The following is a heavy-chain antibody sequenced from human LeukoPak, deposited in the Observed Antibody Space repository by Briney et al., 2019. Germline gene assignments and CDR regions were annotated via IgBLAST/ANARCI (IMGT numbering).Heavy chain of an antibody. Sequence: GGSLRLSCAASGFTFSTYWMHWVRQAPGKGLVWVSRISTDGTSANYADSVKGRFTISRDNAKNSLYLQTNSLRAEDTAVYYCARELPSGTIFGVVRMANAFDIWGQGTMVTVSS. J-gene: IGHJ3*02. D-gene: IGHD3-3*01. CDR3: ARELPSGTIFGVVRMANAFDI. V-gene: IGHV3-74*01. CDR2: ISTDGTSA. CDR1: GFTFSTYW.